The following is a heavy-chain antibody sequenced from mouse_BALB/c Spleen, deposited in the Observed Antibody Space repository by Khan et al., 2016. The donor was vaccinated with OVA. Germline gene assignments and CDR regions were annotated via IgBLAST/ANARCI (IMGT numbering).Heavy chain of an antibody. V-gene: IGHV1-7*01. CDR2: INPSTGYT. CDR1: GYTFITYW. Sequence: QVQLKQSGTEMAKPGASVRMSCKASGYTFITYWMHWIKQRPGQGLEWIGYINPSTGYTEYNQKFRDKATLTIDKISSTAYMELSSLTSVDSALYYCTRRGLYGTFAYWGQGTLVTVSA. D-gene: IGHD2-10*02. CDR3: TRRGLYGTFAY. J-gene: IGHJ3*01.